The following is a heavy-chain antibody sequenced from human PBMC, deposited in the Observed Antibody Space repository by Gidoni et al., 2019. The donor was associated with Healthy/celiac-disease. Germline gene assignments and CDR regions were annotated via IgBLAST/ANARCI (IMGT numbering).Heavy chain of an antibody. CDR1: GYSFTSYW. J-gene: IGHJ4*02. D-gene: IGHD3-3*01. CDR3: ARVGLITIFGVVPPLDY. Sequence: EVQLVQSGAEVKKPGESLTISCKGSGYSFTSYWIGWVRQMPGKGLEWMGIIYPGDSDTRYSPSFQGQVTISADKSISTAYLQWSSLKASDTAMYYCARVGLITIFGVVPPLDYWGQGTLVTVSS. CDR2: IYPGDSDT. V-gene: IGHV5-51*01.